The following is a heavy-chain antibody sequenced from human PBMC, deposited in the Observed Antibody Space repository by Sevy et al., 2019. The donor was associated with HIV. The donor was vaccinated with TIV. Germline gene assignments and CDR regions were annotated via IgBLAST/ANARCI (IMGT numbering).Heavy chain of an antibody. CDR3: LIAQLSGGVRGHRYGMDV. J-gene: IGHJ6*02. CDR1: GFTFSSYD. V-gene: IGHV3-13*01. Sequence: GGSLRLSCAASGFTFSSYDMYWVRQVTGKGLEWVSAIGIAGDSYYPDSLRGRFTISRDNANNSLFLQMNSLRAGDTAIYYCLIAQLSGGVRGHRYGMDVWGQGTTVTVSS. D-gene: IGHD1-1*01. CDR2: IGIAGDS.